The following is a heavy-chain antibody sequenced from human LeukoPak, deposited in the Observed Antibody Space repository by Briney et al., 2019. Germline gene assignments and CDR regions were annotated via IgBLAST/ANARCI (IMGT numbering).Heavy chain of an antibody. Sequence: SQTLPLTCTVSGGSISSGSYYWSWIRQPAGKGLEWIGRIYTSGSTNYNPSLKSRVTMSVDRSKNQFSLKLSSVTAADTAVYYCARAVGSSESNWFDPWGQGALVTVSS. J-gene: IGHJ5*02. V-gene: IGHV4-61*02. CDR3: ARAVGSSESNWFDP. CDR1: GGSISSGSYY. D-gene: IGHD1-26*01. CDR2: IYTSGST.